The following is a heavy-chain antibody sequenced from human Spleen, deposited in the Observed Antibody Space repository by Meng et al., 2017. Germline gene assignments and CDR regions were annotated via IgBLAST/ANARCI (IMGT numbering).Heavy chain of an antibody. CDR1: GGSFSGYY. CDR2: IYTTGNT. CDR3: ARYYYDSSGRTEYAFDI. Sequence: GSLRLSCAVYGGSFSGYYWSWIRQSAGKGLEWIGRIYTTGNTEFNPSLRSRVTISLDTSRNQFSLKLSSVTAADTAVYYCARYYYDSSGRTEYAFDIWGQGTMVTVSS. V-gene: IGHV4-59*10. J-gene: IGHJ3*02. D-gene: IGHD3-22*01.